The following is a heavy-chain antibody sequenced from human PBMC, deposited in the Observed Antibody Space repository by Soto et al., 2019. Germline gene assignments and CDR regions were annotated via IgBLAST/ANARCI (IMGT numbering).Heavy chain of an antibody. CDR2: IYYSGSI. J-gene: IGHJ1*01. V-gene: IGHV4-31*03. CDR1: GGSITSEGYY. Sequence: PSEPLSLTCTVSGGSITSEGYYWSWIRQLPGKGLEWIGYIYYSGSIFYNPFLKSRASISAHSSKKQFSLKLSSVTAADTAVYECARSRLWEQHFGSWGRGTLVT. D-gene: IGHD1-26*01. CDR3: ARSRLWEQHFGS.